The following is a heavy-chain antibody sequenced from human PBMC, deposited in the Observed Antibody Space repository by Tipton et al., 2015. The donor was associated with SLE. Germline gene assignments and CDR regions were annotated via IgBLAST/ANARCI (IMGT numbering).Heavy chain of an antibody. J-gene: IGHJ3*02. V-gene: IGHV3-48*03. CDR1: GFSFSNCE. CDR3: AGLIAADNIYAFEI. D-gene: IGHD6-6*01. CDR2: ISSSGIST. Sequence: SLRLSCAASGFSFSNCEMSWVRQAPGKGLEWVSFISSSGISTYYADSVKGRFTISRDNADYSLYLQMNTLRAEDTAVYYCAGLIAADNIYAFEIWGQGTMVTVSS.